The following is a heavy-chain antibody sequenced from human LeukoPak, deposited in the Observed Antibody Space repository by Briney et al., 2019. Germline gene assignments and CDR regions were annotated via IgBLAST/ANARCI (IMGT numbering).Heavy chain of an antibody. Sequence: GGSLRLSCAASGFTVSSNYTSWVRQAPGKGLEWVSVIYSGGSTYYADSVKGRFTISRDNSKNTLYLQMNSLRAEDTAVYYCARVNEWELRFDYWGQGTLVTVSS. V-gene: IGHV3-53*01. J-gene: IGHJ4*02. CDR3: ARVNEWELRFDY. CDR2: IYSGGST. D-gene: IGHD1-26*01. CDR1: GFTVSSNY.